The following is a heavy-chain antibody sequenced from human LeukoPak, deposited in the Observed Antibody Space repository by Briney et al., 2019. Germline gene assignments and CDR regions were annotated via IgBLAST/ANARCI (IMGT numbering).Heavy chain of an antibody. CDR2: ISYDGSNK. J-gene: IGHJ4*02. CDR1: GFTFSSYA. V-gene: IGHV3-30-3*01. Sequence: GRSLRLSCAASGFTFSSYAMHWVRQAPGKGLEWVAVISYDGSNKYYADSVKGRFTISRDNSKNTLYLQMNSLRAEDTAVYYCALGLVTDYWGQGTLVTVSS. CDR3: ALGLVTDY. D-gene: IGHD3-9*01.